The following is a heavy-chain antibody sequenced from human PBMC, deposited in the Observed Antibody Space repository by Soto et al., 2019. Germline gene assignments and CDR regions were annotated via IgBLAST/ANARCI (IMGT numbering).Heavy chain of an antibody. V-gene: IGHV3-23*03. CDR3: AKVPSSGSSEGFDY. CDR1: GFTFNSFG. CDR2: ISGEGSET. J-gene: IGHJ4*02. Sequence: GGSLRLSCVGSGFTFNSFGMSWVRQAPGKGLEWVPGISGEGSETYYVGSVKGRFTISRDNSKNTLYLQMNSLRVEDTAVYYCAKVPSSGSSEGFDYWGQGTLVTVSS. D-gene: IGHD1-26*01.